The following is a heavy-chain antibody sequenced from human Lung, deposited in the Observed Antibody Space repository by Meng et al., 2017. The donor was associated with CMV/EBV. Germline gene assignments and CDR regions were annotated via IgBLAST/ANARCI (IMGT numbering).Heavy chain of an antibody. Sequence: GGSLRLSCAASGFTFSRYSLNWVRQAPGKGLEWLSYISSESRTIHYADSVKGRFTISRDSAQNSLYLEMNSLRAEDTAVYYCARDATHDLASFDAFDLWGQGTMVTVSS. D-gene: IGHD1-1*01. CDR1: GFTFSRYS. V-gene: IGHV3-48*04. CDR2: ISSESRTI. J-gene: IGHJ3*01. CDR3: ARDATHDLASFDAFDL.